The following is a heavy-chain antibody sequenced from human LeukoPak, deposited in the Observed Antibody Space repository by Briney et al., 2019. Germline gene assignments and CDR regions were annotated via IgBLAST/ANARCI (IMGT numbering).Heavy chain of an antibody. D-gene: IGHD1-1*01. V-gene: IGHV3-21*01. CDR3: ARDGELERVDAFDI. CDR1: GFTFSGYS. J-gene: IGHJ3*02. CDR2: ISSSSSYI. Sequence: PGGSLRLSCAASGFTFSGYSMNWVRQAPGKGLEWVSSISSSSSYIYYADSVKGRFTISRDNAKNSLYLQMNSLRAEDTAVYYCARDGELERVDAFDIWGQGTMVTVSS.